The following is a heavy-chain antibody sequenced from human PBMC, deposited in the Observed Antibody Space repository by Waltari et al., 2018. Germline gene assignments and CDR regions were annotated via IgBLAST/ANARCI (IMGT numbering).Heavy chain of an antibody. J-gene: IGHJ3*02. V-gene: IGHV3-48*03. CDR2: ISSSGSTI. D-gene: IGHD6-19*01. CDR3: ARDPRIAVAGMNAFDI. CDR1: GFTFSNYA. Sequence: VQLVESGGGVVQPGRSLRLSCAASGFTFSNYALHWVRQAPGKGLEWVSYISSSGSTIYYADSVKGRFTISRDNAKNSLYLQMNSLRAEDTAVYYCARDPRIAVAGMNAFDIWGQGTMVTVSS.